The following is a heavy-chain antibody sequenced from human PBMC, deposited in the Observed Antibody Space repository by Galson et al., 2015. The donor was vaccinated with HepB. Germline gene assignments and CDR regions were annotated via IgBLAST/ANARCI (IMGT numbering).Heavy chain of an antibody. CDR2: INPNSGGT. D-gene: IGHD3-22*01. CDR3: ARFSDYYDSSGYYYPLDAFDI. CDR1: GYGFTSYA. Sequence: SVKVSCKASGYGFTSYAMHWVRQAPGQGLEWMGRINPNSGGTNYAQKFQGRVTMTRDTSISTAYMELSRLRSDDTAVYYCARFSDYYDSSGYYYPLDAFDIWGQGTMVTVSS. J-gene: IGHJ3*02. V-gene: IGHV1-2*06.